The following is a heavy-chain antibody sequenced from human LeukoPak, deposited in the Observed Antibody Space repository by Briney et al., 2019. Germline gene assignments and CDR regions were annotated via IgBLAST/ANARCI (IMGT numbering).Heavy chain of an antibody. CDR1: GGSISSYY. D-gene: IGHD6-19*01. V-gene: IGHV4-4*07. J-gene: IGHJ5*02. CDR3: ARVGSWLVGLGSCTGWFEP. CDR2: IYTSGST. Sequence: SETLSLTCTVSGGSISSYYWSWIRQPAGKGLEWIGRIYTSGSTNYNPSLKSRVTMSVDTSKNQFSLKLSSVTAADTAVYYCARVGSWLVGLGSCTGWFEPWGQGTLVTVSS.